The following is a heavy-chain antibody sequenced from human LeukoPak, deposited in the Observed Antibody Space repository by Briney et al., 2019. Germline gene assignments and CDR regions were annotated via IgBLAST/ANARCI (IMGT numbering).Heavy chain of an antibody. CDR3: ARLAPIVVVTVNPPYFDY. CDR1: GYTFTSYY. V-gene: IGHV1-2*02. CDR2: INPNSGGT. D-gene: IGHD2-21*02. J-gene: IGHJ4*02. Sequence: EASVKVSCKASGYTFTSYYMHWVRQAPGQGLEWMGWINPNSGGTNSAQKFQGRVTMTRDTSISTAYMELSRLRSDDTAVYYCARLAPIVVVTVNPPYFDYWGQGTLVTVSS.